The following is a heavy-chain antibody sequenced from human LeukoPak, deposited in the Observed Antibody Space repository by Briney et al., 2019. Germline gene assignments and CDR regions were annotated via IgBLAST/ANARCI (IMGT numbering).Heavy chain of an antibody. CDR2: ISGSGGST. Sequence: GGSLRLSCAASGFTLSSYAMSWVRQAPGKGLEWVSAISGSGGSTYYADSVKGRFTISRDNSKNTLYLQMNSLRAEDTAVYYCAKNFGHYYYDSSGFDYWGQGTLVTVSS. V-gene: IGHV3-23*01. CDR1: GFTLSSYA. J-gene: IGHJ4*02. D-gene: IGHD3-22*01. CDR3: AKNFGHYYYDSSGFDY.